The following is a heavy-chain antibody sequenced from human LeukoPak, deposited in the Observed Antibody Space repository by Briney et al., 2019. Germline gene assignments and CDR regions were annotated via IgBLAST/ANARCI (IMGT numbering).Heavy chain of an antibody. V-gene: IGHV4-39*07. Sequence: SETLSLTCTVSGGSISSSSYYWGWIRQPPGKGLEWIGSIYYSGSTYYNPSLKSRVTISVDTSKNQFSLKLSSVTAADTAVYYCARRTLERNAFDLWGQGTMVTVSS. D-gene: IGHD1-1*01. CDR3: ARRTLERNAFDL. J-gene: IGHJ3*01. CDR1: GGSISSSSYY. CDR2: IYYSGST.